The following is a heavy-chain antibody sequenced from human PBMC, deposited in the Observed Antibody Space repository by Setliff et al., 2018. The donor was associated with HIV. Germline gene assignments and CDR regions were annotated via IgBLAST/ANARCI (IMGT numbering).Heavy chain of an antibody. Sequence: PGGSLRLSCAASGFTLRSYWLSWVRQAPGKGLEWVASINEDGSEKNYADSVKGRFTISRDNSKNTLYLQMNSLRAEDTAVYYCAKVGGMITFGGVIVNSYFDYWGQGTLVTVSS. J-gene: IGHJ4*02. CDR2: INEDGSEK. CDR1: GFTLRSYW. V-gene: IGHV3-7*03. D-gene: IGHD3-16*02. CDR3: AKVGGMITFGGVIVNSYFDY.